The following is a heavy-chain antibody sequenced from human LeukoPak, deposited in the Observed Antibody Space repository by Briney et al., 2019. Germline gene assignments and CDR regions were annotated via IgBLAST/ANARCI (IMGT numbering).Heavy chain of an antibody. J-gene: IGHJ6*03. V-gene: IGHV1-18*01. Sequence: ASVKVSCKASGYTFTSYGISWVRQAPGQGLEWMGWISAYNGITNYAQKLQGRVTMTTDTSTSTAYMELRSLRSDDTAVYYCAREGPGGGAPYYYYYMDVWGKGTTVTVSS. CDR2: ISAYNGIT. D-gene: IGHD4/OR15-4a*01. CDR3: AREGPGGGAPYYYYYMDV. CDR1: GYTFTSYG.